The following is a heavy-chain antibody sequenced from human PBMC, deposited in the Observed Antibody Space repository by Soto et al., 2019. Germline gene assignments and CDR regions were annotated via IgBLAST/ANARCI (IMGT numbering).Heavy chain of an antibody. CDR2: ISGSGGST. J-gene: IGHJ6*02. CDR1: GFTFSSYA. CDR3: AKDLPSMITPTGMDV. V-gene: IGHV3-23*01. Sequence: GGSLRLPCAASGFTFSSYALSWVRQTPGKGLEWVSAISGSGGSTYYADSVKGRFTISRDNSKNTLYLQMNSLRAEDTAVYYCAKDLPSMITPTGMDVWGQGTTVTVSS. D-gene: IGHD3-16*01.